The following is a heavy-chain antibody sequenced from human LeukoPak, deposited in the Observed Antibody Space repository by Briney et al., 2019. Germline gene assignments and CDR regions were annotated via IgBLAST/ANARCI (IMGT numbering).Heavy chain of an antibody. J-gene: IGHJ4*02. D-gene: IGHD6-19*01. V-gene: IGHV3-7*01. CDR3: ARLSSGWYPFDY. Sequence: GSLRLSCAASGFTFSSYWMSWVRQAPGEGLEWVANIKQDGSEKYYVDSVKGRFTISRDNAKNSLYLQMNSLRAEDTAVYYCARLSSGWYPFDYWGQGTLVTVSS. CDR2: IKQDGSEK. CDR1: GFTFSSYW.